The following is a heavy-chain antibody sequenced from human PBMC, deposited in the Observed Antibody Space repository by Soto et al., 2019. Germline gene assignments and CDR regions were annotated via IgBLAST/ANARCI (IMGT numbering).Heavy chain of an antibody. Sequence: VGSLRLSCAASGFTFSSYWMSWVRQAPGKGLEWVANIKQDGSEKYYVDSVKGRFTISRDNAKNSLYLQMNSLRAEDTAVYYCARRALGVGILRGYYYYYGMDVWGQGTTVTVSS. CDR1: GFTFSSYW. V-gene: IGHV3-7*03. CDR3: ARRALGVGILRGYYYYYGMDV. D-gene: IGHD3-3*01. J-gene: IGHJ6*02. CDR2: IKQDGSEK.